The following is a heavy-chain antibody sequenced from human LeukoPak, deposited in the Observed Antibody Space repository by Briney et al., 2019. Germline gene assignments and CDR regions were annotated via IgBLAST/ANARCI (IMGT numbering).Heavy chain of an antibody. V-gene: IGHV4-59*02. J-gene: IGHJ4*02. CDR3: ASRKLGDDY. D-gene: IGHD7-27*01. Sequence: PSETLSLTCTISGGSVSDYYWSWIRQSPGKGLEWIGYIYHTGSTSYSPSLKSRVTISADTSQNQFSLKLSSVTAADTAVYYCASRKLGDDYWGQGTLVTVSS. CDR2: IYHTGST. CDR1: GGSVSDYY.